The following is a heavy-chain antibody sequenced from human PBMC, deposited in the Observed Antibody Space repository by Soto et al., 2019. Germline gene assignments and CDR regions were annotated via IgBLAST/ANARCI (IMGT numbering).Heavy chain of an antibody. CDR3: ARSTRGSGRYYPGMDV. V-gene: IGHV1-69*13. Sequence: SVKVSCKASGGTFSSYAISWVRQAPGQGLEWMGGIIPIFGTANYAQKFQGRVTITADESTSTAYMELSSLRSEDTAVYYCARSTRGSGRYYPGMDVCGQGTTVTVSS. J-gene: IGHJ6*02. CDR1: GGTFSSYA. D-gene: IGHD3-10*01. CDR2: IIPIFGTA.